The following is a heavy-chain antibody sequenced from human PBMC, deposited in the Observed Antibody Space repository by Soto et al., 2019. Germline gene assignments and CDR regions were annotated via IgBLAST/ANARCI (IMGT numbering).Heavy chain of an antibody. V-gene: IGHV1-18*01. Sequence: ASVKVSCKASGYTFTSYGISWVRQAPGQGLEWMGWISAYNGNTNYAQKLQGRVTMTTDTSTSTAYMELRSLRSDDTAVYYCARAWAVIDIVATIGAGYYYYGMDVWGQGTTVTVSS. CDR2: ISAYNGNT. J-gene: IGHJ6*02. CDR3: ARAWAVIDIVATIGAGYYYYGMDV. CDR1: GYTFTSYG. D-gene: IGHD5-12*01.